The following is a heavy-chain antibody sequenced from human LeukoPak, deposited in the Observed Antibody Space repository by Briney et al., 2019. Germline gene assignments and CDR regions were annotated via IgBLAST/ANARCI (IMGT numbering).Heavy chain of an antibody. CDR2: IYYSGST. CDR3: ARDAATVTTNGAFDI. CDR1: GGSISSGGYY. D-gene: IGHD4-17*01. J-gene: IGHJ3*02. Sequence: SQTLSLTCTVSGGSISSGGYYWSWIRQHPGKGLEWIGYIYYSGSTYYNPSLKSRVTISVDTSKNQFSLKLSSVTSADTAVYYCARDAATVTTNGAFDIWGQGTMVTVSS. V-gene: IGHV4-31*03.